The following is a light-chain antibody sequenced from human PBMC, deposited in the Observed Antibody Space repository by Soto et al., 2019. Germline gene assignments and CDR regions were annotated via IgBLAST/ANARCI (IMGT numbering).Light chain of an antibody. CDR3: QKYNNWPLT. V-gene: IGKV3-15*01. CDR1: QSVSSN. J-gene: IGKJ4*01. CDR2: GAS. Sequence: EIVMTQSPATLSVSPGERATLSCRASQSVSSNLAWYLQKPGQAPRLLMYGASTRATGIPARFSGSGSGTEFTLTISSLQSEDFAVYYCQKYNNWPLTFGGGTKVEIK.